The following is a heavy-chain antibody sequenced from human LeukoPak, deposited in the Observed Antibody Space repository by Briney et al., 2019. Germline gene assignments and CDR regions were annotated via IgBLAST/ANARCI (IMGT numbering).Heavy chain of an antibody. CDR2: INTDGTIT. Sequence: GESLRLSCAASGLTFSKYWMLWVRQAPGKGLESVSRINTDGTITTYADSVKGRFTVSRDNADNTMFLQMNRVRDEDTAVYYCATKQWLAPPPDSWGQGTPVTVSS. CDR3: ATKQWLAPPPDS. D-gene: IGHD6-19*01. CDR1: GLTFSKYW. J-gene: IGHJ4*02. V-gene: IGHV3-74*01.